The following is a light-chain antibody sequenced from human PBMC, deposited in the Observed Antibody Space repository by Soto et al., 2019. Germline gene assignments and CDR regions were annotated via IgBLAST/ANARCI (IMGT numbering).Light chain of an antibody. CDR3: QQYGSSPGLT. CDR1: QSVSSSY. V-gene: IGKV3-20*01. J-gene: IGKJ4*01. Sequence: EIVLTQSPGTLSLSPGERATLSCRASQSVSSSYLAWYQQKPGQAPGLLVYGASSRATGIPDRFSGSGSGTDFTLTISRLETEDFAVYYCQQYGSSPGLTFGGGTKVDIK. CDR2: GAS.